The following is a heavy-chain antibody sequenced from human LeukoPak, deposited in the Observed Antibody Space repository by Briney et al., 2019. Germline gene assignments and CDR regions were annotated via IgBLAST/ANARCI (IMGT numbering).Heavy chain of an antibody. Sequence: PSETLSLTCTVSGGSISSYYWSWIRQPPRKGLEWIGYIYYSGSTNYNPSLKSRVTISVDASKSQFSLKLSSVTAADTAVYYCARERAGTGYFQHWGQGTLVTVSS. V-gene: IGHV4-59*01. D-gene: IGHD6-13*01. CDR1: GGSISSYY. CDR3: ARERAGTGYFQH. J-gene: IGHJ1*01. CDR2: IYYSGST.